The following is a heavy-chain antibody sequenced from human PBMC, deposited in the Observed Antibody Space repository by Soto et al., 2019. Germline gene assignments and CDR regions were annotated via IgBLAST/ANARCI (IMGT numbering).Heavy chain of an antibody. CDR2: IIPIFGTA. Sequence: SVKVSCKASGGTFSSYAISWVRQAPGQGLEWMGGIIPIFGTANYAQKFQGRATITADESTSTAYMELSSLRSEDTAVYYCARAQWELLNDLDYWGQGTLVTVSS. CDR3: ARAQWELLNDLDY. CDR1: GGTFSSYA. D-gene: IGHD1-26*01. V-gene: IGHV1-69*13. J-gene: IGHJ4*02.